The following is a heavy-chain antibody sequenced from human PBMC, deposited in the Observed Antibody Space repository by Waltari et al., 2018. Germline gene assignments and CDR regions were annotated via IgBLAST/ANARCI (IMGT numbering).Heavy chain of an antibody. CDR1: GYSISSAFY. Sequence: QVQLQESGPGLLRPSETLSPTCSISGYSISSAFYWGWIRQTPGKGRQWIGRLYQSGTPHYNPSLKSRVTIAADTSKNQFSLKLGFVTAADTAVYYCARGVRFGESRRGGFDPWGQGTLVTVSS. D-gene: IGHD3-10*01. CDR2: LYQSGTP. CDR3: ARGVRFGESRRGGFDP. J-gene: IGHJ5*02. V-gene: IGHV4-38-2*02.